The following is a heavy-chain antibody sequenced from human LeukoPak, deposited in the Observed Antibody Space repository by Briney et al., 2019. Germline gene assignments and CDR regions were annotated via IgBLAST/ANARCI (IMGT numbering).Heavy chain of an antibody. D-gene: IGHD2-15*01. V-gene: IGHV4-39*07. J-gene: IGHJ4*02. CDR2: INHSGST. Sequence: SETLSLTCTVSGGSVSSSSYYWGWIRQPPGKGLEWIGEINHSGSTNYNPSLKSRVTISVDTSKNQFSLKLSSVTAADTAVYYCARGGLSSGAAYWGQGTLVTVSS. CDR3: ARGGLSSGAAY. CDR1: GGSVSSSSYY.